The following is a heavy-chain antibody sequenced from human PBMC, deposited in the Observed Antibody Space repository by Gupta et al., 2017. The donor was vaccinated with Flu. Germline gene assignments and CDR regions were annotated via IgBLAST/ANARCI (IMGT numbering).Heavy chain of an antibody. Sequence: QVTLKESGPVLVKPTETLTLTCTVSGFSLSNARMGVSWIRQPPGKALEWLAHIFSNDEKSYSTSLKSRLTISKDTSKSQVVLTMTNMDPVDTATYYCARIRSPRVWSGYYPIQYNWFDPWGQGTLVTVSS. CDR1: GFSLSNARMG. J-gene: IGHJ5*02. V-gene: IGHV2-26*01. D-gene: IGHD3-3*01. CDR3: ARIRSPRVWSGYYPIQYNWFDP. CDR2: IFSNDEK.